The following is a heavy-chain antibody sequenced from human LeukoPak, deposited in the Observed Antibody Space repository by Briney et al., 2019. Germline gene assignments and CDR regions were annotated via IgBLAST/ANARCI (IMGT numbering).Heavy chain of an antibody. J-gene: IGHJ4*02. CDR3: ARGVEEMATTYYFNY. CDR1: GYRFTSYW. Sequence: GESLKISCKGSGYRFTSYWIAWVRQMPGKGLEWMGIIYPGDSDTRYSPSFQGQVTISADKSISTAYLQWSSLKAADTATYYCARGVEEMATTYYFNYWAQGPLVPVS. D-gene: IGHD5-24*01. CDR2: IYPGDSDT. V-gene: IGHV5-51*01.